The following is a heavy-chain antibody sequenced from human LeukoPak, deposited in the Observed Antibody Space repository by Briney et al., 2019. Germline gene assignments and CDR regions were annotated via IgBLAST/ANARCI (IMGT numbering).Heavy chain of an antibody. D-gene: IGHD2-21*02. CDR3: ATRPYCGGDCYSSAPFDY. V-gene: IGHV3-23*01. J-gene: IGHJ4*02. Sequence: QPGGSLRLSCAASGFTFSSYAMSWVRQAPGKGLEWVSAISGSGGSTYYADSVKGRFTISRDNSKNTLYLQMNSLRAEDTAVYYCATRPYCGGDCYSSAPFDYWGQGTLVTVSS. CDR1: GFTFSSYA. CDR2: ISGSGGST.